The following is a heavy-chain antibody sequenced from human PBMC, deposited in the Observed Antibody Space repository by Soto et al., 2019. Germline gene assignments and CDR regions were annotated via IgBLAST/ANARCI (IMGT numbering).Heavy chain of an antibody. CDR3: ARGSGILEYSSGGEDAFDI. Sequence: ASVKVSCKASGYTFTSYDINWVRQATGQGLEWMGWINPNSGGTNYAQKFQGWVTMTRDTSISTAYMELSRLRSDDTAVYYCARGSGILEYSSGGEDAFDIWGQGTMVTVSS. CDR1: GYTFTSYD. V-gene: IGHV1-2*04. J-gene: IGHJ3*02. D-gene: IGHD6-25*01. CDR2: INPNSGGT.